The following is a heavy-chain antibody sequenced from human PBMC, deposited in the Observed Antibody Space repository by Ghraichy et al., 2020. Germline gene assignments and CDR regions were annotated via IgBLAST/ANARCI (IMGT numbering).Heavy chain of an antibody. V-gene: IGHV1-46*01. CDR2: INPSGGST. D-gene: IGHD3-22*01. Sequence: ASVKVSCKASGYTFTSYYMHWVRQAPGQGLEWMGIINPSGGSTSYAQKFQGRVTMTRDTSTSTVYMELSSLRSEDTAVYYCARQTLSNYDDSSGSFDYWGQGTLVTVSS. CDR3: ARQTLSNYDDSSGSFDY. CDR1: GYTFTSYY. J-gene: IGHJ4*02.